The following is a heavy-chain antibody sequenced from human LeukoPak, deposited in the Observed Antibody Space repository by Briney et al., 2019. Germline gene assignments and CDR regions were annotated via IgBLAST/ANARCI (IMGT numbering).Heavy chain of an antibody. J-gene: IGHJ4*02. Sequence: PSETLSLTCTVSGVSVSSGSYYWSWIRQPPGKGLEWIGYIYYSGSTNYNPSLKSRVTISVDTSKNQFSLKLSSVTAADTAVYYCARGYYDFWSGYYTLTTFDYWGQGTLVTVSS. CDR3: ARGYYDFWSGYYTLTTFDY. V-gene: IGHV4-61*01. D-gene: IGHD3-3*01. CDR2: IYYSGST. CDR1: GVSVSSGSYY.